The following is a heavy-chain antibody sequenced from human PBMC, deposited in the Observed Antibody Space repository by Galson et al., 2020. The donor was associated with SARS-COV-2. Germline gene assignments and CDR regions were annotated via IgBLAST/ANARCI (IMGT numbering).Heavy chain of an antibody. V-gene: IGHV4-39*01. J-gene: IGHJ4*02. CDR3: ARRNGFYHDFDY. CDR1: GGSISSSSYY. D-gene: IGHD2-2*01. CDR2: LYYSGSI. Sequence: SQTLSLTCTVSGGSISSSSYYWAWIRQPPGKGLEWIGSLYYSGSIYDNPSLKSRITISLDRSKNQVSLKLSSVTAADTAIYYCARRNGFYHDFDYWGQGALVTVSS.